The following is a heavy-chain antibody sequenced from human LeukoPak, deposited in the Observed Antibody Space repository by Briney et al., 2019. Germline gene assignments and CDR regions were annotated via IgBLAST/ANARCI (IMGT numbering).Heavy chain of an antibody. CDR3: ARARDCGGDCYYDAFDI. V-gene: IGHV1-3*01. Sequence: ASVKVSCKASGYTFTSYAMHWVRQAPGQRLEWMGWFNAGNGNTKYSQKFQGRVTITRDTSASTAYMELSSLRSEDTAVYYCARARDCGGDCYYDAFDIWGQGTMVTVSS. CDR1: GYTFTSYA. CDR2: FNAGNGNT. J-gene: IGHJ3*02. D-gene: IGHD2-21*02.